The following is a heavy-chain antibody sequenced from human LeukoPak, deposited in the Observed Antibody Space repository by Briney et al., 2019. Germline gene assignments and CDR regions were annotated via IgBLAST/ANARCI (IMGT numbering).Heavy chain of an antibody. CDR2: ISSSSSTI. CDR1: GFTFSSYS. V-gene: IGHV3-48*01. D-gene: IGHD2-2*03. J-gene: IGHJ6*02. Sequence: GGSLRLSCAAFGFTFSSYSMNWVRQAPGKGLEWVSYISSSSSTIYYADSVKGRFTISRDNAKNSLYLQMNSLRAEDTAVYYCARDVFGYCSSTSCYYYYGMDVWGQGTTVTVSS. CDR3: ARDVFGYCSSTSCYYYYGMDV.